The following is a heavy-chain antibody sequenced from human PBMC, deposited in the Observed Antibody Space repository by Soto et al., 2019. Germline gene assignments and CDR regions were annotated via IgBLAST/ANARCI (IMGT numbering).Heavy chain of an antibody. D-gene: IGHD1-26*01. J-gene: IGHJ4*02. CDR2: IYYSGST. CDR3: ARGVVGATMIFDY. Sequence: SETLSLTCTVSGGSVSSDSYYWTWIRQPPGKGLEWIGYIYYSGSTDYNPSLKSRVIISVGTSKNQFSLKLTSVTAADTAVYYCARGVVGATMIFDYWGQGTLVTVSS. CDR1: GGSVSSDSYY. V-gene: IGHV4-61*01.